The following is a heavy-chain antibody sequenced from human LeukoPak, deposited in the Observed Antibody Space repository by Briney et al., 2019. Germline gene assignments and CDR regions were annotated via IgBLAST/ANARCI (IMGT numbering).Heavy chain of an antibody. D-gene: IGHD3-3*01. CDR1: GYTFTSYD. CDR3: ARGRQYDFWSGTSNWFDP. J-gene: IGHJ5*02. V-gene: IGHV1-8*01. Sequence: ASVKVSCKASGYTFTSYDINWVRQATGQGLEWMGWMNPNSGNTGYAQKFQGRVTMTRNTSISTAYMELSSLRSEDTAVYYCARGRQYDFWSGTSNWFDPWGQGTLVTVSS. CDR2: MNPNSGNT.